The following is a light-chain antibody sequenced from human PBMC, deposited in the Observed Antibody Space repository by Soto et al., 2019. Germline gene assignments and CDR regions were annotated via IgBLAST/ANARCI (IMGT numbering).Light chain of an antibody. V-gene: IGKV3-20*01. CDR3: QQYGSSPKT. J-gene: IGKJ1*01. CDR2: GAS. Sequence: EVVMTQSPGAVSVSPGERATLSCRASQSISSTYLAWYQQKRGQAPRLLIYGASSRATGIPDRFSGSGSGTDFTLTISRLEPEDFAVYYCQQYGSSPKTFGQGTKVDIK. CDR1: QSISSTY.